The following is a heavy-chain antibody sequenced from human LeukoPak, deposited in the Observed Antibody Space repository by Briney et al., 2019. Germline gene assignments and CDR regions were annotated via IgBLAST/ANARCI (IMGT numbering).Heavy chain of an antibody. J-gene: IGHJ4*02. CDR3: ARDSPIVVVPAPLGY. Sequence: ASVXXXXXXSGYTFTSYGXXXXRXAXGQXLXXXXXISPYNGNTNYAQKLQGTVTMTTATSTSTAYMELRSLRSDDTAVYYCARDSPIVVVPAPLGYWGQGTLVTVSS. CDR2: ISPYNGNT. D-gene: IGHD2-2*01. V-gene: IGHV1-18*01. CDR1: GYTFTSYG.